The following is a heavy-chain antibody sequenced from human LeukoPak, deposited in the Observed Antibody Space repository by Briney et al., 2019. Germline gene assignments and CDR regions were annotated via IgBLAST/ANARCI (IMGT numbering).Heavy chain of an antibody. J-gene: IGHJ6*03. Sequence: GGSLRLSCAASGFTFSSYGMHWVRQAPGKGPEWVAVISYDGSNKYYADSVKGRFTISRDNSKNTLYLQMNSLRAEDTAVYYCAKDTGYYYYYMDVWGKGTTVTISS. V-gene: IGHV3-30*18. CDR1: GFTFSSYG. CDR3: AKDTGYYYYYMDV. CDR2: ISYDGSNK. D-gene: IGHD2-8*02.